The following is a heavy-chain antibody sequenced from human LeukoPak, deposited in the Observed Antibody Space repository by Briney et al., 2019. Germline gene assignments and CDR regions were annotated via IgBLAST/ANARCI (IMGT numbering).Heavy chain of an antibody. Sequence: PSETLSLTCTVSGGSISSGNYYWSWIRQPAGKGLEWIGRIYTSGSTNYNPSLKSRVTISVDTSKNQFSLKLTSVTAADTAVYYCARVARWIYSNYGVWFDPWGQGTLVTVSS. J-gene: IGHJ5*02. CDR1: GGSISSGNYY. D-gene: IGHD4-11*01. CDR3: ARVARWIYSNYGVWFDP. CDR2: IYTSGST. V-gene: IGHV4-61*02.